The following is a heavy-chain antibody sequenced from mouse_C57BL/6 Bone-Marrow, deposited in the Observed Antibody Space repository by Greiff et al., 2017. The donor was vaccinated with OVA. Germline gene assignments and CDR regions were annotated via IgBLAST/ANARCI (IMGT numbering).Heavy chain of an antibody. V-gene: IGHV1-15*01. CDR1: GYTFTDYE. CDR2: IDPETGGT. CDR3: TRSIYYGNPN. J-gene: IGHJ3*01. Sequence: VQLVESGAELVRPGASVTLSCKASGYTFTDYEMHWVKQTPVHGLEWIGAIDPETGGTAYNQKFKGKAILTADKSSSTAYMELRSLTSEDSAVYYCTRSIYYGNPNWGQGTLVTVSA. D-gene: IGHD2-1*01.